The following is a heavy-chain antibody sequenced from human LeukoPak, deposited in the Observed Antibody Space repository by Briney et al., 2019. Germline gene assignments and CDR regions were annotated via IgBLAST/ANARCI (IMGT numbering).Heavy chain of an antibody. Sequence: GGSLRLSCAASGFTFSTYWMNWVRQAPGKGLEWVANIKQDGSEKHYVDSVKGRFTLSRDSAKNSPYLQMNSLRAEDTAVYYCARAEWSNWYFDLWGCGTLVTVSS. CDR1: GFTFSTYW. V-gene: IGHV3-7*03. CDR2: IKQDGSEK. J-gene: IGHJ2*01. CDR3: ARAEWSNWYFDL. D-gene: IGHD3-3*01.